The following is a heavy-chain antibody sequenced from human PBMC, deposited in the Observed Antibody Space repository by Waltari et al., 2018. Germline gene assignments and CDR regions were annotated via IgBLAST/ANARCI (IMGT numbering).Heavy chain of an antibody. V-gene: IGHV4-59*01. J-gene: IGHJ4*02. CDR2: ISNSGST. CDR3: ARGSGWYYY. Sequence: QVQLQESGPGLVKPSETLSLTCTVSGASISSYYWSWIRQPPGKGLEWIGYISNSGSTNYNPSLKSRVTISVDTSKNQFSLKLSSVTAADTAMYYCARGSGWYYYWGQGTLVTVSS. CDR1: GASISSYY. D-gene: IGHD6-19*01.